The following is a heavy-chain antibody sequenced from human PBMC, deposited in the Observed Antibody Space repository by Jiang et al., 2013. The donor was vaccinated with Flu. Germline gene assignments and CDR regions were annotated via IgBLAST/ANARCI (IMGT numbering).Heavy chain of an antibody. CDR3: AKDEFLRLGELSYNFPFDY. J-gene: IGHJ4*02. D-gene: IGHD3-16*02. V-gene: IGHV3-23*01. Sequence: ISRDNSKNTLYLQMNSLRAEDTAVYYCAKDEFLRLGELSYNFPFDYWGQGTLVTVSS.